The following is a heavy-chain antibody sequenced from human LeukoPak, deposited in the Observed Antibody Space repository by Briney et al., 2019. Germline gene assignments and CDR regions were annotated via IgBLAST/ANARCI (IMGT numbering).Heavy chain of an antibody. D-gene: IGHD3-3*01. V-gene: IGHV4-59*01. CDR2: IYYSGST. Sequence: SETLSLTCTASGSSISSYYWSWIRQPPGKGLEWIGYIYYSGSTNYNPSLKSRVTISVDTSKNQFSLKLSSVTAADTAVYYCARDSYYHFWSGYSPYWYFDLWGRGTLVTVSS. J-gene: IGHJ2*01. CDR1: GSSISSYY. CDR3: ARDSYYHFWSGYSPYWYFDL.